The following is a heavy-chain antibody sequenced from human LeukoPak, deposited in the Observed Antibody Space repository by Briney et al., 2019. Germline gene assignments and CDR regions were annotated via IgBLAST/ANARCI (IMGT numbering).Heavy chain of an antibody. V-gene: IGHV3-72*01. Sequence: GGSLRLSCAASGFTFSDHYMDWVRQAPGKGLEWVGRSRNKANRYTTEYAASVKGRFTISRDDSKNSVYLQMNSLKTEDTAVYYCARVSSASAFDIWGQGTVVTVSS. D-gene: IGHD3-22*01. CDR1: GFTFSDHY. J-gene: IGHJ3*02. CDR3: ARVSSASAFDI. CDR2: SRNKANRYTT.